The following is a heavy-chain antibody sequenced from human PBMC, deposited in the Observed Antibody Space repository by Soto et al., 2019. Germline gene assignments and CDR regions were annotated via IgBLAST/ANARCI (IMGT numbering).Heavy chain of an antibody. V-gene: IGHV3-48*03. Sequence: GGSLRLSCAASGFTFSSYEMNWVRQAPGKGLEWVSHISASGSTIYYADSVKGRFSISRDNAKNSVFLQMNSLRAEDTAVYYCATEAGGNYLVAFDMWGQGTKVTVSS. CDR1: GFTFSSYE. J-gene: IGHJ3*02. D-gene: IGHD1-26*01. CDR2: ISASGSTI. CDR3: ATEAGGNYLVAFDM.